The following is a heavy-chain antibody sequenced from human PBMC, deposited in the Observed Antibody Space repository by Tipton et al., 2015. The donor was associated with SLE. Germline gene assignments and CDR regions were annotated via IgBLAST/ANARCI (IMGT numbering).Heavy chain of an antibody. J-gene: IGHJ4*02. CDR2: ISSSSSYI. CDR1: GFTFSSYS. V-gene: IGHV3-21*03. Sequence: SLRLSCAASGFTFSSYSMNWVRQAPGKGLEWVSSISSSSSYIYYADSVKGRFTISRDNAKNSLYLQMNSLRAEDTAVYYCARGQYYGSGSYGYIDYWGQATLVTVSS. D-gene: IGHD3-10*01. CDR3: ARGQYYGSGSYGYIDY.